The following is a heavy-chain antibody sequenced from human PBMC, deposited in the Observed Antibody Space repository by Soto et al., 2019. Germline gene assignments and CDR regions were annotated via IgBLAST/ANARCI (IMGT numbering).Heavy chain of an antibody. CDR1: GFTFSNAW. Sequence: PWGSLRLSCAASGFTFSNAWINWDRQAPGKGLEWVGRIKSKTDGGTTDYAAPVKGRFTISRDDSKNTLYLQMNSLKTEDTAVYYCTTLAARWDTTVTTPRPSWGQGTQVTVSS. D-gene: IGHD4-17*01. V-gene: IGHV3-15*07. CDR2: IKSKTDGGTT. CDR3: TTLAARWDTTVTTPRPS. J-gene: IGHJ5*02.